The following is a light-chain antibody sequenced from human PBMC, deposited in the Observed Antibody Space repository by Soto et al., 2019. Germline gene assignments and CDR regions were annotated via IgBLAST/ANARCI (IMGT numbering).Light chain of an antibody. CDR3: SSYTSSSTHWV. J-gene: IGLJ3*02. V-gene: IGLV2-14*01. CDR2: EVS. CDR1: SSDVGGYNY. Sequence: QSALTQPASVSGSPGQSITISCTGTSSDVGGYNYVSWYQQHPGKAPKIMIYEVSNRPSGVSNRFSGSKSGNTASLTISGLQAEDEADYYCSSYTSSSTHWVFGGGTQLTVL.